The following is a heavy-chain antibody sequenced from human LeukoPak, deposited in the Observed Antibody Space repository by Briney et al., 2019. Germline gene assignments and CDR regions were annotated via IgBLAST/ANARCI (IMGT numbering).Heavy chain of an antibody. D-gene: IGHD3-22*01. V-gene: IGHV1-69*04. J-gene: IGHJ4*02. Sequence: SVKVSCKASGGTFSSYAISWVRQAPGQGLEWMGRIIPILGIANYAQKFQGRVTITADKSTSTAYMELSSLRSEDTAVYYCARPSNYDSSGPSAYWGQGTPVTVSS. CDR3: ARPSNYDSSGPSAY. CDR1: GGTFSSYA. CDR2: IIPILGIA.